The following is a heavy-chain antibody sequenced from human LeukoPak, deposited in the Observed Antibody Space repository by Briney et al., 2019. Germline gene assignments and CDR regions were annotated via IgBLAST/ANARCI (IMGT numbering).Heavy chain of an antibody. CDR3: ARDLRGRQLERPIDY. V-gene: IGHV1-2*02. J-gene: IGHJ4*02. D-gene: IGHD1-1*01. CDR1: GYTFTSYD. Sequence: ASVKVSCKASGYTFTSYDINWVRQAPGQGLEWMGWINPHSGDTNYAQKFQGRVTMTRDTSISTAYMELSTLRSDDTALYYCARDLRGRQLERPIDYWGQGTLVTVSS. CDR2: INPHSGDT.